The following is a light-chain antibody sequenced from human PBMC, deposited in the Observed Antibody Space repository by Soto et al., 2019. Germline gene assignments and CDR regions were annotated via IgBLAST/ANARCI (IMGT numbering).Light chain of an antibody. V-gene: IGLV1-40*01. CDR2: GNS. CDR3: QSYDSSLSGSV. J-gene: IGLJ3*02. Sequence: QSVLTQPPSLSGAPGQRVTISCTGSSSNIGAGYDVHWYQQLPGTAPKLLIYGNSNRPSGVPDRFSGSKSGTSASLAITGLQAEDDADYYCQSYDSSLSGSVFGGGTKLTVL. CDR1: SSNIGAGYD.